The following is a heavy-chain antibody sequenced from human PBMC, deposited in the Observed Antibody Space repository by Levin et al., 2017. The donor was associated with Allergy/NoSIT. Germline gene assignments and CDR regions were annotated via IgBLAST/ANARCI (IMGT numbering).Heavy chain of an antibody. CDR3: ARDLYYGSGSQYYFDY. D-gene: IGHD3-10*01. V-gene: IGHV3-48*01. CDR2: ITSSSGTI. Sequence: VGSLRLSCAASGFTFSSYDMNWVRQAPGKGLEWVSYITSSSGTINYADSVKGRFTISRDNAKNSLYLQMNSLIPEDTAVYYCARDLYYGSGSQYYFDYWGQGTLVTVSS. CDR1: GFTFSSYD. J-gene: IGHJ4*02.